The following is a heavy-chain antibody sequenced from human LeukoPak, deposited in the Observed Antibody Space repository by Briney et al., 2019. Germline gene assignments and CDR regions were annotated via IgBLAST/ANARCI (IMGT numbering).Heavy chain of an antibody. V-gene: IGHV1-2*02. Sequence: ASVKVSCKASGYTFTAYYVHWVRQAPGQGLEWMGWINPNSGDTDYAQKFQGRVTMTRDTSISTAYVELNSLRSDDTAVYYCARDRYGDGFAHLDYWGQGALVTVSS. J-gene: IGHJ4*02. D-gene: IGHD5-24*01. CDR2: INPNSGDT. CDR3: ARDRYGDGFAHLDY. CDR1: GYTFTAYY.